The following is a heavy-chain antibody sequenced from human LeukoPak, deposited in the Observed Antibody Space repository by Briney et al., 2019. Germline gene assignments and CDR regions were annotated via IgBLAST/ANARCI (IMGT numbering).Heavy chain of an antibody. CDR2: IWYDGSNK. J-gene: IGHJ4*02. Sequence: GGSLRLSCAASGFTFSSYGTHWVRQAPGKGLEWVAVIWYDGSNKYYADSVKGRFTISRDNSKNTLYPQMNSLRAEDTAVYYCAKDSAITMAHYFDYWGQGTLVTVSS. V-gene: IGHV3-33*06. CDR3: AKDSAITMAHYFDY. D-gene: IGHD3-10*01. CDR1: GFTFSSYG.